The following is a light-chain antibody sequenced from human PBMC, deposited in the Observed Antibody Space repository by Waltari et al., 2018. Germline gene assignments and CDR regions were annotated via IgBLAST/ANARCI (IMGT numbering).Light chain of an antibody. CDR3: QQYANLPLT. V-gene: IGKV1-33*01. CDR2: DAS. CDR1: QDIRKN. Sequence: DIQMTQSPSSLSASVGDRVTITCQASQDIRKNLNWFQQKPGKAPQVLIFDASNSQAAVPSRFSGSGSGTDFVITISSLQPEDIGTYFCQQYANLPLTFGGGTRVEIK. J-gene: IGKJ4*01.